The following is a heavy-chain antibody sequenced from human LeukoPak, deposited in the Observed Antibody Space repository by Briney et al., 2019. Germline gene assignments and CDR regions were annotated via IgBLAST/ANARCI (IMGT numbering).Heavy chain of an antibody. CDR1: GGSISRSSHY. J-gene: IGHJ6*03. CDR3: ASELSGSYPSMYMDV. D-gene: IGHD1-26*01. CDR2: IYYSGNT. Sequence: SETLSLTCTVSGGSISRSSHYWGWIRQPPGKGLEWIGNIYYSGNTYYNPSLKSRVTLSVDTSKNQFSLKLTSVTAADTAVYYCASELSGSYPSMYMDVWGKGTTVTVSS. V-gene: IGHV4-39*07.